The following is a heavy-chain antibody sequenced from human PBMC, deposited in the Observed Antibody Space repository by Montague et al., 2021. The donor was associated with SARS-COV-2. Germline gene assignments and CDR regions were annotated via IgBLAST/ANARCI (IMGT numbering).Heavy chain of an antibody. CDR1: GFTFSSHG. CDR2: MWYDGSKE. Sequence: SLRLSCAASGFTFSSHGMHWVRQAPGKGLEWVAVMWYDGSKENYADYVKGRFTISRDNSEHMLYLQLNSLRAEDTAVYYCARDTYSSTSGTLDFWGRGTLVTVSS. J-gene: IGHJ4*02. V-gene: IGHV3-33*01. CDR3: ARDTYSSTSGTLDF. D-gene: IGHD6-13*01.